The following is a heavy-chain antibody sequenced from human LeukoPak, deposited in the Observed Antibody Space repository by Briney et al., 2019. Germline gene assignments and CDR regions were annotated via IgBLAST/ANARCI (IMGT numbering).Heavy chain of an antibody. Sequence: GGSLRHSCAASGFTVSSNYMSWVRQAPGKGLECVSVIYSDGTTYYADSVKGRFTISRDNSKNTLSLQMNSLRAEDTAVYYCARGSYSKPLDYWGQGTLVTVSS. CDR1: GFTVSSNY. D-gene: IGHD4-11*01. CDR3: ARGSYSKPLDY. CDR2: IYSDGTT. J-gene: IGHJ4*02. V-gene: IGHV3-66*01.